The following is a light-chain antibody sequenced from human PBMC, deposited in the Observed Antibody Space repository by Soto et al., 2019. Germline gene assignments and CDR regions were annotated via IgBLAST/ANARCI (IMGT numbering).Light chain of an antibody. J-gene: IGLJ1*01. CDR1: SSDVGGYNY. V-gene: IGLV2-8*01. CDR2: GVN. CDR3: TSYAGGNNV. Sequence: QSALTQTPSASGSPGQSFTISCTGTSSDVGGYNYVSWYQQQPGKVPKLMVYGVNMRPSGVPDRFSGSKSGNTASLTVSGLQAEDEAYYYCTSYAGGNNVFGTGTKITVL.